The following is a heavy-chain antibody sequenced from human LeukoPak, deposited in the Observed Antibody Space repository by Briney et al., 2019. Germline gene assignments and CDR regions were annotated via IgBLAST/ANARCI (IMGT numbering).Heavy chain of an antibody. V-gene: IGHV4-59*01. CDR3: AREIVGATAVGKRYNWFDP. D-gene: IGHD1-26*01. CDR2: IYYSGST. J-gene: IGHJ5*02. CDR1: GGSISSYY. Sequence: SETLSLXCTVSGGSISSYYWSWIRRPPGKGLEWIGYIYYSGSTNYNPSLKSRVTISVDTSKNQFSLKLSSVTAADTAVYYCAREIVGATAVGKRYNWFDPWGQGTLVTVSS.